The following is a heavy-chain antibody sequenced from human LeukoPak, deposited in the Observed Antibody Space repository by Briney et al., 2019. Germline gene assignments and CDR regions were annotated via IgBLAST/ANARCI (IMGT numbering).Heavy chain of an antibody. CDR3: AKTWGYDSSGYWLNAFDI. J-gene: IGHJ3*02. V-gene: IGHV3-7*01. CDR2: IKEDGSAK. Sequence: GGSLRLSCAASGFTFSNYWMTWVRQAPEKGLEWVANIKEDGSAKYYVDSVKGRFTISRDNSKNTLYLQMNSLRAEDTAVYYCAKTWGYDSSGYWLNAFDIWGQGTMVTVSS. CDR1: GFTFSNYW. D-gene: IGHD3-22*01.